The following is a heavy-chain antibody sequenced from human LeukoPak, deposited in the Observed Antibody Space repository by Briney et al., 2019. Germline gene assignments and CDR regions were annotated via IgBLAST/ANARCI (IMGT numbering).Heavy chain of an antibody. CDR2: IGGSGSP. Sequence: GGSLRLSCAASGFTFSSHAMSWVRHAPGGGVEWVSTIGGSGSPILSTDSVGGGLPISRDNYENTLYLQQNSLSREHSAIYYWVKDSVYWGQASLVTVPS. V-gene: IGHV3-23*01. J-gene: IGHJ4*02. CDR3: VKDSVY. CDR1: GFTFSSHA.